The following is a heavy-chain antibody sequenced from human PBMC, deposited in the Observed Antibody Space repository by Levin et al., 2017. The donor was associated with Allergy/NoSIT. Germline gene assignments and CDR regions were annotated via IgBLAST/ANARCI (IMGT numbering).Heavy chain of an antibody. CDR3: VKDMQYSGNYFLGMDV. D-gene: IGHD1-26*01. Sequence: GESLKISCATSEFTFRSHGMHWVRQAPGKGLEWVAVIWSDESKKYYVDSVKGRFTISRDNSKNTLYLQMNSLRAEDSAKYYCVKDMQYSGNYFLGMDVWGQGTTVTVSS. CDR2: IWSDESKK. J-gene: IGHJ6*02. CDR1: EFTFRSHG. V-gene: IGHV3-30*02.